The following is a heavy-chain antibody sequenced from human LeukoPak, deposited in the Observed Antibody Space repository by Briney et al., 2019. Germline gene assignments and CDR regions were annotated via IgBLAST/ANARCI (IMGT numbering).Heavy chain of an antibody. CDR3: ARDQYYYDSSGYSDY. Sequence: SVKVSCKASGGTFSSYAISWVRQAPGQGLEWMGRIIPIFGTANYARKFQGRVTITTDESTSTAYMELSSLRSEDTAVYYCARDQYYYDSSGYSDYWGQGTLVTVSS. J-gene: IGHJ4*02. CDR2: IIPIFGTA. D-gene: IGHD3-22*01. V-gene: IGHV1-69*05. CDR1: GGTFSSYA.